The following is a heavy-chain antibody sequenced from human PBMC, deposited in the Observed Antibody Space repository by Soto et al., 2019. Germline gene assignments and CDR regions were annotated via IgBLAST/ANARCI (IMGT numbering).Heavy chain of an antibody. Sequence: ASVKVSCKASGYTFTSYGISWVRQAPGQGLEWMGWIGAYNGNTNYAQKLQGRVTMTTDTSTSTAYMELRSLRSDDTAVYYCARDGSPGYYYDSSGYPDYWGQGTLVTVSS. CDR2: IGAYNGNT. J-gene: IGHJ4*02. CDR3: ARDGSPGYYYDSSGYPDY. CDR1: GYTFTSYG. V-gene: IGHV1-18*04. D-gene: IGHD3-22*01.